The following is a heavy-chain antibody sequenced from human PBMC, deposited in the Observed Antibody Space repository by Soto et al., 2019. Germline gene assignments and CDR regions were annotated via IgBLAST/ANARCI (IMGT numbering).Heavy chain of an antibody. CDR1: GFMFSTYA. CDR3: AHPRGYGVFDAVDI. J-gene: IGHJ3*02. V-gene: IGHV3-23*01. CDR2: ISNTGGST. D-gene: IGHD4-17*01. Sequence: GGSLRLSCAASGFMFSTYAMNWVRQAPGKGLECVSAISNTGGSTFYAESVRGRFTISRDNSINTLYLQMTSLRTEDTAVYYCAHPRGYGVFDAVDIWGQGTMVTVS.